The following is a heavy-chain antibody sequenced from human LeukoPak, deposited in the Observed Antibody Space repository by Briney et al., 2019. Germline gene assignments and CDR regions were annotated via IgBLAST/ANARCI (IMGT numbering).Heavy chain of an antibody. CDR3: ARVVVVVVAATTNDAFDI. CDR2: IYYSGST. D-gene: IGHD2-15*01. J-gene: IGHJ3*02. Sequence: PSETLSLTCTVSGGSISSSSYYWGWIRQPPGKGLEWIGSIYYSGSTYYNPPLKSRVTISVDTSKNQFSLKLSSVTAADTAVYYCARVVVVVVAATTNDAFDIWGQGTMVTVSS. CDR1: GGSISSSSYY. V-gene: IGHV4-39*07.